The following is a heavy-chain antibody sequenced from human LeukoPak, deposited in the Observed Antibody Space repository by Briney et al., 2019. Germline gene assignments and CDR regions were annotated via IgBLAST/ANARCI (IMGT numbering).Heavy chain of an antibody. Sequence: PGGSLRLSCAASGFTFSYYAMTWVRQAPGKGLEWASGISGSGGSTYNADSVKGRFTISRDNSKNTLYLQMNSLRAGDTAIYYCAKGGSPYLAMTPWGQGTLVTVSS. V-gene: IGHV3-23*01. CDR3: AKGGSPYLAMTP. D-gene: IGHD2-21*02. J-gene: IGHJ5*02. CDR1: GFTFSYYA. CDR2: ISGSGGST.